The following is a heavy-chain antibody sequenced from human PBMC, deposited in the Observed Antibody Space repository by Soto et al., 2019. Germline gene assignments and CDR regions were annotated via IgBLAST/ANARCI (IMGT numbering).Heavy chain of an antibody. Sequence: PSETLSLTCPVSGGSITSGDYYWSWIRQPPGKGLEWIGYIYYTGGTYYNPSLKSRVTISVDTSKNQFSLKLTSVTAADTAVYYCARTTSSNWLDPWGQGTLVTVSS. D-gene: IGHD4-4*01. CDR3: ARTTSSNWLDP. J-gene: IGHJ5*02. CDR1: GGSITSGDYY. V-gene: IGHV4-30-4*01. CDR2: IYYTGGT.